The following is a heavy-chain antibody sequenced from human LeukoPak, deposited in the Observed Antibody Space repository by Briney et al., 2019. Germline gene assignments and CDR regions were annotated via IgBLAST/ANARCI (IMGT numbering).Heavy chain of an antibody. CDR1: GYTFTRYG. V-gene: IGHV1-2*02. Sequence: ASVKVSCKASGYTFTRYGISWVRQAPGQGLDWTGWINPNSGGTNYAQKFQGRVTMTRDTSISTAYMELSRLRSDDTAVYYCARERLRIDSSGYSPFDYWGQGTLVTVSS. J-gene: IGHJ4*02. CDR3: ARERLRIDSSGYSPFDY. CDR2: INPNSGGT. D-gene: IGHD3-22*01.